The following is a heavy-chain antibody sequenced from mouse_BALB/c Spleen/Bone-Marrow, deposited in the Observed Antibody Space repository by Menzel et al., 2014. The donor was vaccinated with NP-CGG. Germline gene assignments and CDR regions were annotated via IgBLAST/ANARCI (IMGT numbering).Heavy chain of an antibody. CDR3: ARVGSSPYYYTIDC. V-gene: IGHV14-3*02. CDR2: IDPANGKT. CDR1: GFNIRDTY. D-gene: IGHD1-1*01. Sequence: EVQLQESGAELVKPGASVKLSCTASGFNIRDTYMHWVKQRPEQGLEWIGRIDPANGKTKYDPKFQGKATITADTSSNTAYLQLSSLTSEDTAVYYCARVGSSPYYYTIDCWGQGTSVTVSS. J-gene: IGHJ4*01.